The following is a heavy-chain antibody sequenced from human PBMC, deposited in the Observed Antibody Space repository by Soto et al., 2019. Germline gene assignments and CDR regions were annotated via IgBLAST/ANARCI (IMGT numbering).Heavy chain of an antibody. Sequence: GGSLRLSCAASGFTFSSYAMSWVRQAPGKGLEWVSAISGSGGSTYCADSVKGRFTISRDNSKNTLYLQMNSLKAEDTAVYYCAKGYGIAAAGFSDYWGQGTLVTVSS. V-gene: IGHV3-23*01. CDR2: ISGSGGST. CDR3: AKGYGIAAAGFSDY. D-gene: IGHD6-13*01. J-gene: IGHJ4*02. CDR1: GFTFSSYA.